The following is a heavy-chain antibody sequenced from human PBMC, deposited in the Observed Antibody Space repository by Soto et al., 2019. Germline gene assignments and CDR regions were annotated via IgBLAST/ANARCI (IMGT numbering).Heavy chain of an antibody. V-gene: IGHV4-59*01. J-gene: IGHJ5*02. CDR3: ARVVDIAAAGGRGNWFDP. CDR1: GGSISSYY. Sequence: KSSETLSLTCTVSGGSISSYYWSWIRQPPGKGLEWIGYIYYSGSTNYNPSLKSRVTISVDTSKNQFSLKLSSVTAADTAVYYCARVVDIAAAGGRGNWFDPWGQGTLVTVS. D-gene: IGHD6-13*01. CDR2: IYYSGST.